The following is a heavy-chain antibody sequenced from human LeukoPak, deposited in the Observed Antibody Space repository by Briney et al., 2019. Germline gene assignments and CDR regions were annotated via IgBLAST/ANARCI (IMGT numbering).Heavy chain of an antibody. V-gene: IGHV1-24*01. CDR1: GYTLTELS. CDR3: ATDRGYYYDSSGYSN. Sequence: ASVKVSCKVSGYTLTELSMHWVRPAPGKGLEWMGGFDPEDGETIYAQKFQGRVTMTEDTSTDTAYMELSSLRSEDTAVYYCATDRGYYYDSSGYSNWGQGTLVTVSS. J-gene: IGHJ4*02. CDR2: FDPEDGET. D-gene: IGHD3-22*01.